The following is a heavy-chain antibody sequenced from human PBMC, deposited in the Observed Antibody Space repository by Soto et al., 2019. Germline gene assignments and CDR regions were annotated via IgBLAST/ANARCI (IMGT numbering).Heavy chain of an antibody. Sequence: GASVKVSCKASGYTFTGYYMHWVRQAPGQGLEWMGWINPNSGGTNYAQKFQGWVTMTRDTSISTAYMELSRLRSDDTAVYYCARVGCSGGSCYLDYWGQGTLVTVSS. D-gene: IGHD2-15*01. J-gene: IGHJ4*02. CDR3: ARVGCSGGSCYLDY. CDR2: INPNSGGT. V-gene: IGHV1-2*04. CDR1: GYTFTGYY.